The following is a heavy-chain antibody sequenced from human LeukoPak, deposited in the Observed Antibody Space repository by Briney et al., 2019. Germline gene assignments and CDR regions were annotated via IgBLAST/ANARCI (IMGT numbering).Heavy chain of an antibody. Sequence: GGSLRLFCAASGFTFSTYAMHWVRQAPGKGLEGVAAISYDGNTNYYADSVKGRFPISRDNSKNTLYLQLNSLRAEDTAVYYCARDGGATHYFDYWGQGALVTVSS. CDR3: ARDGGATHYFDY. V-gene: IGHV3-30-3*01. CDR2: ISYDGNTN. CDR1: GFTFSTYA. D-gene: IGHD1-26*01. J-gene: IGHJ4*02.